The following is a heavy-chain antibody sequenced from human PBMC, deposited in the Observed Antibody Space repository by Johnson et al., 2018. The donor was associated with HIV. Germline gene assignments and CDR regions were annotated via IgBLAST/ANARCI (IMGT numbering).Heavy chain of an antibody. V-gene: IGHV3-20*04. CDR3: ARAGYYYDSSGYYSLAFDI. D-gene: IGHD3-22*01. J-gene: IGHJ3*02. CDR1: GFTFDDYG. CDR2: INWNGGST. Sequence: VQLVESGGGVVRPGVSLRLSCAASGFTFDDYGMSWVRQAPGKGLEWVSGINWNGGSTGYADSVKGRFTISRDNSKNTLYLQMTSLRAEDTAVYYCARAGYYYDSSGYYSLAFDIWGQGTMVTVSS.